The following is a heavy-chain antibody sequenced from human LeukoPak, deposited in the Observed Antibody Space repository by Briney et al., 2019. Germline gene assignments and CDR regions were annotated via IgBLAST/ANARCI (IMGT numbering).Heavy chain of an antibody. V-gene: IGHV1-46*01. CDR2: INPSGGST. D-gene: IGHD2-21*02. Sequence: GASVKVSCKASGYIFTGYYLHWVRQAPGQGLEWMGIINPSGGSTSYAQKFQGRVTMTRDTSTSTVYMELSSLRSEDTAVYYCARAGSDYCGGDCPKFDYWGQGTLVTVSS. CDR3: ARAGSDYCGGDCPKFDY. CDR1: GYIFTGYY. J-gene: IGHJ4*02.